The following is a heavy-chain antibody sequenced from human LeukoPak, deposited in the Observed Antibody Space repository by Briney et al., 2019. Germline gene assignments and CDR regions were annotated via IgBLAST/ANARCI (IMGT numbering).Heavy chain of an antibody. Sequence: ASVKVSCKVSGYTLTELSMHWVRQAPGKGLEWMGGFDPEDGETIYAQKFQGRVTMTEDTSTDTAYMELSSLRSEDTAVYYCARGLSGSYSSDYWGQGTLVTVSS. J-gene: IGHJ4*02. D-gene: IGHD1-26*01. CDR2: FDPEDGET. CDR1: GYTLTELS. V-gene: IGHV1-24*01. CDR3: ARGLSGSYSSDY.